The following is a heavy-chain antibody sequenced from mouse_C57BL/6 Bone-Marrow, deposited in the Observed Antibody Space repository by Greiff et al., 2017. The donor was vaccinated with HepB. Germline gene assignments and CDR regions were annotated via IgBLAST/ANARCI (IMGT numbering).Heavy chain of an antibody. Sequence: VQLQQPGAELVKPGASVKLSCKASGYTFTSYWMQWVKQRPGQGLEWIGEIDPSDSYTNYNQKFKGKATLTVDTSSSTAYMQLSSLTSEDSAVYYCARWSPDYYGSSYDAMDYWGQGTSVTVSS. J-gene: IGHJ4*01. D-gene: IGHD1-1*01. CDR2: IDPSDSYT. CDR1: GYTFTSYW. CDR3: ARWSPDYYGSSYDAMDY. V-gene: IGHV1-50*01.